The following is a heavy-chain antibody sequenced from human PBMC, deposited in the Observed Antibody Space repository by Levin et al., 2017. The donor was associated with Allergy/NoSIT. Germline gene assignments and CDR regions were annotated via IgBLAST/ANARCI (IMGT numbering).Heavy chain of an antibody. Sequence: SGGSLRLSCAVSGFSFSGSAIHWVRQASGKGLEWVGRIRNNANNDATAYAASVRGRFIISRDDSKNTAYLQMNSLKSDDTAVYYCTRLSETGSNLAFDFWGQGAVVTVSS. V-gene: IGHV3-73*01. CDR1: GFSFSGSA. D-gene: IGHD1-26*01. J-gene: IGHJ4*02. CDR3: TRLSETGSNLAFDF. CDR2: IRNNANNDAT.